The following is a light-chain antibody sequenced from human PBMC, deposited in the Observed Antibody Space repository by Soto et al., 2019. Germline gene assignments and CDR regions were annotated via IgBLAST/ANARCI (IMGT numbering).Light chain of an antibody. CDR1: QRVSTRS. Sequence: EIEFAMTPGTLSVAVGERASVCCRDSQRVSTRSLVWYQQKPGQAPRLLIYGASNRATGIPDRFSVSGSGTDFTLTINSLKPEDLALYYCQQCSNLPLTCGGGTKVDIK. J-gene: IGKJ4*01. CDR2: GAS. V-gene: IGKV3-20*01. CDR3: QQCSNLPLT.